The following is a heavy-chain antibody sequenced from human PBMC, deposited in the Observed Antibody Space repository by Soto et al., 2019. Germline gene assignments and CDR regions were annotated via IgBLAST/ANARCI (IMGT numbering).Heavy chain of an antibody. D-gene: IGHD6-19*01. CDR2: IYYSGST. Sequence: SETLSLTCTVSGGSISSGDYYWSWIRQPPGKGLEWIGYIYYSGSTYYNPSLKSRVTISVDTSKNQFSLKLSSVTAADTAVYYCARDWGTIPPAVAGTGWFDPWGQGTLVTVSS. CDR1: GGSISSGDYY. V-gene: IGHV4-30-4*01. J-gene: IGHJ5*02. CDR3: ARDWGTIPPAVAGTGWFDP.